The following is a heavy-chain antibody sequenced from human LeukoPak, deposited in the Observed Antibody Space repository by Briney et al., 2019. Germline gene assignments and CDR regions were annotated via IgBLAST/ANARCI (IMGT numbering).Heavy chain of an antibody. J-gene: IGHJ4*02. V-gene: IGHV3-23*01. CDR1: GFTFSSYA. CDR3: AKGSAYYYDSSGYYY. D-gene: IGHD3-22*01. Sequence: GGSLRLSCAASGFTFSSYAMSWVRQAPGKGLEWVSAISGSGGRIYYADSVKGRLTISRDNSKNTLYLQMNSLRAEDTAVYYCAKGSAYYYDSSGYYYWGQGTLVTVPS. CDR2: ISGSGGRI.